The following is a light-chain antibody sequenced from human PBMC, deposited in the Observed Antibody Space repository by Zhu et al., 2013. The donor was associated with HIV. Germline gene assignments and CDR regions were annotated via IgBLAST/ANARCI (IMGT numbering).Light chain of an antibody. CDR2: GGS. CDR3: QQYDASPQYT. V-gene: IGKV3-20*01. CDR1: QSVTSNY. Sequence: ESVLTQSPDTLSLSPGEGATLSCRASQSVTSNYLAWYQQKSGQASRLLIFGGSNRAMGIPDRFSGSGSGTDFTLSISRLEPEDSAVYYCQQYDASPQYTFGQGTRLEIK. J-gene: IGKJ2*01.